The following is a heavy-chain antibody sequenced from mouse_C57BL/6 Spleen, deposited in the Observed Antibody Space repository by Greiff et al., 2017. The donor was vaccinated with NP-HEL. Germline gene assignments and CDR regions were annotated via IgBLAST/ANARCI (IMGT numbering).Heavy chain of an antibody. D-gene: IGHD1-1*01. CDR2: IYPGDGDT. CDR3: ARRSITTVVAIFDY. CDR1: GYAFSSYW. V-gene: IGHV1-80*01. Sequence: VQLQQSGAELVKPGASVKISCKASGYAFSSYWMNWVKQRPGKGLEWIGQIYPGDGDTNYNGKFKGKATLTADKSSSTAYMQLSSLTSEDSAVYFCARRSITTVVAIFDYWGQGTTLTVSS. J-gene: IGHJ2*01.